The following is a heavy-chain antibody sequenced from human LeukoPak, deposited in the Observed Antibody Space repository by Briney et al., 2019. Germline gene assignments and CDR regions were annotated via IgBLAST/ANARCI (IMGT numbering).Heavy chain of an antibody. CDR1: GFTFSTHG. Sequence: GGSLRLFCAASGFTFSTHGMHWVRQAPGKGLEWVAVIWYDGSNKDYADSVKGRFTISRDNSKKTLYLQMNSLRAEDTAVYYCASQGYCSGGTCYSGGWGQGTLVTVSS. CDR2: IWYDGSNK. J-gene: IGHJ4*02. D-gene: IGHD2-15*01. V-gene: IGHV3-33*01. CDR3: ASQGYCSGGTCYSGG.